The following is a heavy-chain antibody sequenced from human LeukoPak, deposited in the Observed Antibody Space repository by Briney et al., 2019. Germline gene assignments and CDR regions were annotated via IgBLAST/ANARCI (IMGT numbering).Heavy chain of an antibody. V-gene: IGHV4-34*01. D-gene: IGHD3-10*01. Sequence: SETLSLTCTVSGGSISGYYWSWIRLPPGKGLEWIGEVTHSGSTNHNPSLKSRVTISIDTSKNQFSLKLSSVTAADTAIYYCARVGDYGSGSWYFDLWGRGTLVTVSS. CDR3: ARVGDYGSGSWYFDL. CDR1: GGSISGYY. J-gene: IGHJ2*01. CDR2: VTHSGST.